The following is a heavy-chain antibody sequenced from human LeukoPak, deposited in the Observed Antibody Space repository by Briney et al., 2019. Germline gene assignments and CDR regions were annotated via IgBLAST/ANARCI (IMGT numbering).Heavy chain of an antibody. CDR1: GFTFSRYG. CDR3: ARQAVARPFDL. Sequence: GGSLRLSCAASGFTFSRYGMQWVRQAPGKGLEWVSSISSSSAYIFYSDSVKGRFTISRDNAQSSLYLQMNSLRAGDTAVYYCARQAVARPFDLWGQGTMVAVSS. V-gene: IGHV3-21*06. CDR2: ISSSSAYI. J-gene: IGHJ3*01.